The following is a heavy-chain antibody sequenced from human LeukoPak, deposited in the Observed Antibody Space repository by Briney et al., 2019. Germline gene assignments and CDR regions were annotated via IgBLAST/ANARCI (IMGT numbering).Heavy chain of an antibody. D-gene: IGHD1-26*01. CDR2: IIPIFGTA. CDR1: GGTFSSYA. V-gene: IGHV1-69*13. J-gene: IGHJ3*02. CDR3: ARPIVGATVI. Sequence: GASVKVSCKASGGTFSSYAISWVRQAPGQGLEWMGGIIPIFGTANYAQKFQGRVTITADESTSTAYMELSSLRSEDTAVYYCARPIVGATVIWGQGTMVTVSS.